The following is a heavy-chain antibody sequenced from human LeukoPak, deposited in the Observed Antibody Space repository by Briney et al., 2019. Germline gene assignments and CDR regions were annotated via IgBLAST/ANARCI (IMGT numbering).Heavy chain of an antibody. D-gene: IGHD4-17*01. V-gene: IGHV4-38-2*02. CDR3: ASSYGDYLWSYFDY. CDR1: GYSISSGYY. J-gene: IGHJ4*02. CDR2: IYHSGST. Sequence: SETLSLTCTVSGYSISSGYYWGWIRQPPGKGLEWIGSIYHSGSTYYNPSLKSRVTISVDTSKNQFSLKLSSVTAADTAVYYCASSYGDYLWSYFDYWGQGTLVTVSS.